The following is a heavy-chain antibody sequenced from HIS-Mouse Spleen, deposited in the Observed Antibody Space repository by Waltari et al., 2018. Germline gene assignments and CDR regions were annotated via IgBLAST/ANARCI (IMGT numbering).Heavy chain of an antibody. CDR2: IIPILGIA. CDR3: ARALKYSSRPPGGDEYFQH. V-gene: IGHV1-69*04. Sequence: QVQLVQSGAEVKKPGSSVKVSCKASGGTFISYALRWGGPAPDPAPEWMGRIIPILGIANYAQKFQGRVMITADKSTSTAYMELSSLRSEDTAVYYCARALKYSSRPPGGDEYFQHWGQGTLVTVSS. CDR1: GGTFISYA. D-gene: IGHD6-6*01. J-gene: IGHJ1*01.